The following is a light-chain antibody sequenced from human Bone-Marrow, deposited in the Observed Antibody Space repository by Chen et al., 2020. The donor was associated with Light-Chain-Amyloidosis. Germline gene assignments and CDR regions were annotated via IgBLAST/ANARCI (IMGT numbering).Light chain of an antibody. CDR2: EVT. CDR3: SSYTITNTLV. V-gene: IGLV2-14*01. CDR1: SSDVGGDNH. Sequence: QSALTQPASVSVSPGQSLTIAGTGTSSDVGGDNHVSWYQQHPDKAPKLMIYEVTNRPSWVPDRFSGSKSDNTASLTISGLQTEDEADYFCSSYTITNTLVFGSGTRVTVL. J-gene: IGLJ1*01.